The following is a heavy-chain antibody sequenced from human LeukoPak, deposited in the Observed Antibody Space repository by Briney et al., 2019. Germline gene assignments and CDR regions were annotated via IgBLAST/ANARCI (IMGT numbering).Heavy chain of an antibody. D-gene: IGHD3-10*01. J-gene: IGHJ4*02. CDR1: GFTFSSYW. CDR2: ITWDGGST. Sequence: TGGSLRLSCAASGFTFSSYWMHWVRQAPGKGLEWVSLITWDGGSTYYADSVKGRFTISRDNSKNSLYLQMNSLRTEDTALYYCAKGKNTGSYLSHVDYWGQGTLVTVSS. CDR3: AKGKNTGSYLSHVDY. V-gene: IGHV3-43*01.